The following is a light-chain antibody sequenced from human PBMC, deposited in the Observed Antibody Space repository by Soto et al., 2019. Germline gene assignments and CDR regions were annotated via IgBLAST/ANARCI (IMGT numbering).Light chain of an antibody. V-gene: IGKV3-20*01. CDR1: QSVASSY. CDR3: QQYGRSPFT. Sequence: EVVLTQSPGTLSLSPGERVTLSCRASQSVASSYLAWYQQKPGRAPRLLIYGASTRASGVPDRFSGGGSGTDFVLTISRLEPEDFAVYYCQQYGRSPFTFGQGTKLQIK. CDR2: GAS. J-gene: IGKJ2*01.